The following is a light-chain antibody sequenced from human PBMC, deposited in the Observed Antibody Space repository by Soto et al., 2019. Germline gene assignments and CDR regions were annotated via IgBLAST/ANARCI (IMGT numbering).Light chain of an antibody. CDR1: QGFNNF. CDR2: AAS. V-gene: IGKV1-27*01. Sequence: DIQLTQSPPSLSAFVGDRVTITCRASQGFNNFLAWYQQKPGKVPKVLIYAASTLQSGVPSRFSGSGSGTDFTLTINSLQPEDVGIYYCQKYDAAPLTFGPGTTVDIK. J-gene: IGKJ3*01. CDR3: QKYDAAPLT.